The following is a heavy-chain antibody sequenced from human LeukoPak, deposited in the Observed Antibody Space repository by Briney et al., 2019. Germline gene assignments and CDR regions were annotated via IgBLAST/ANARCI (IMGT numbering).Heavy chain of an antibody. Sequence: SGGSLRLSCAASGFTFSSYAMSWVRQAPGKGLEWVSAISGSGGSTYYADSVKGRFTISRDNSKNTLYLQMNSLRAEDTAVYYCAKVGAQWELLRNAFDIWGQGTMVTVSS. CDR1: GFTFSSYA. V-gene: IGHV3-23*01. D-gene: IGHD1-26*01. CDR2: ISGSGGST. CDR3: AKVGAQWELLRNAFDI. J-gene: IGHJ3*02.